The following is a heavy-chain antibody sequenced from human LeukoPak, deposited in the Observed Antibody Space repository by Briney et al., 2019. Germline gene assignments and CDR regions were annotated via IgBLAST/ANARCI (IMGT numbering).Heavy chain of an antibody. J-gene: IGHJ4*02. Sequence: GVSLRLSYAASGFTFSSYAMSWVRQAPGKGLEWASAISGSGGSTYYTDSVKGRFTISRDNSKNTLYLQMNSLRAEDTAVYYCAKDIYSFDYWGQGTLVTVSS. V-gene: IGHV3-23*01. CDR1: GFTFSSYA. CDR3: AKDIYSFDY. CDR2: ISGSGGST.